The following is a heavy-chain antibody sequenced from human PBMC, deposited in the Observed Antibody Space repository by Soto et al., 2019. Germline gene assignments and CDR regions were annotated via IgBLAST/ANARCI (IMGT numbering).Heavy chain of an antibody. CDR2: MYYTGVT. V-gene: IGHV4-61*01. Sequence: ETLSLTCSVSGGSVRSGNHFWNWIRQPPGGGLEWLGYMYYTGVTNYNPSLKSRVSMSVDTSKDQFSLNLTSLTAADTAVYYCARGGEPLGYYGLDVWGQGTTVTVSS. CDR3: ARGGEPLGYYGLDV. CDR1: GGSVRSGNHF. J-gene: IGHJ6*02.